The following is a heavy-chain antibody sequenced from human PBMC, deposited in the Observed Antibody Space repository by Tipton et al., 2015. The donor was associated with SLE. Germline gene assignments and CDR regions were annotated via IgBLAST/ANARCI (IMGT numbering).Heavy chain of an antibody. CDR1: GGSLSGDTYY. CDR3: ARDFWSGYGSFDS. V-gene: IGHV4-61*02. D-gene: IGHD3-3*01. J-gene: IGHJ4*02. Sequence: TLSLTCTVSGGSLSGDTYYWSWIRQPAGEGLEWIGRIFTSGNTNYNPSLKSRVTISVDTSKNQFSLKLSSVTAADTAVYYCARDFWSGYGSFDSWGQGTLVTVSP. CDR2: IFTSGNT.